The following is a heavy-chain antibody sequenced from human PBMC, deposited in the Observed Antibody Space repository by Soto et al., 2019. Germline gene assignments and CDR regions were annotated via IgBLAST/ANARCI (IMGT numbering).Heavy chain of an antibody. CDR1: GYTFTSYG. V-gene: IGHV1-18*01. Sequence: QVQLVQSGAEVKKPGASVNVSCKTSGYTFTSYGISWVRQAPGQGLEWMGWISAYNGNTNYAQKFQRRVTMTTDTSTSTAYMELRSLRSDDTAVYYCARDRLYCSGGTCVWFDSWGQGTLVTVSS. D-gene: IGHD2-15*01. CDR3: ARDRLYCSGGTCVWFDS. J-gene: IGHJ5*01. CDR2: ISAYNGNT.